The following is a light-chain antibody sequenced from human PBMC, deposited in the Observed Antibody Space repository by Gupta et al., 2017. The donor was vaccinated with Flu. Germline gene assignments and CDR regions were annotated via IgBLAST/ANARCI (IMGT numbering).Light chain of an antibody. CDR2: LGS. CDR3: MQALQTPRT. CDR1: QSLLHNNGNNY. V-gene: IGKV2-28*01. J-gene: IGKJ1*01. Sequence: IVMTQSPLSLPVTPGEPASISCRSSQSLLHNNGNNYLDWYLQKPGQSPQLLIYLGSNRASGVPERFIGSGSGTDFTLKISRVEAEDVGVYYCMQALQTPRTFGQGTKVEIK.